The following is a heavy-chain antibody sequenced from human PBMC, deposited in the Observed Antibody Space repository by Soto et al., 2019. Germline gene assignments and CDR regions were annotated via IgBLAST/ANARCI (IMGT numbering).Heavy chain of an antibody. J-gene: IGHJ4*02. D-gene: IGHD3-10*01. V-gene: IGHV3-30*03. CDR1: GFTFSSYG. CDR2: ISYDGSNK. Sequence: QVQLVESGGGVVQPGRSLRLSCAASGFTFSSYGMHWVRQAPGKGLEWVALISYDGSNKYYADSVKGRFTISRDNSKXXXXXXXXXXXXXXXXVXYXXXXXXXGSGNYYNPYYFDYWGQGTLVTVSS. CDR3: XXXXXXGSGNYYNPYYFDY.